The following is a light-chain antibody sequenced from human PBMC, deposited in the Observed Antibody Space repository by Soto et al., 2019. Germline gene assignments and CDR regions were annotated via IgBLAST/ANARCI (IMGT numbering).Light chain of an antibody. CDR3: NSLRVNHLYV. V-gene: IGLV2-14*01. J-gene: IGLJ1*01. CDR1: SSDVGRYNT. Sequence: QSAGTQPASVSGSPGQTITISFTGTSSDVGRYNTVSWYQHHPGKAPKLIIYEVTHRPAGISDRFSASKSGNTASLTISGLQAEDEADYYCNSLRVNHLYVFGSGTKVTVL. CDR2: EVT.